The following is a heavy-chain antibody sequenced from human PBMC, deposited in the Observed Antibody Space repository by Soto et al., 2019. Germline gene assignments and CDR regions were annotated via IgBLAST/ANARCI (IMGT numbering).Heavy chain of an antibody. D-gene: IGHD4-4*01. J-gene: IGHJ6*03. CDR3: AKRAPTESYSNYYDYSYYMDV. V-gene: IGHV3-23*01. CDR2: ISGSGGST. CDR1: GFTFSSYA. Sequence: PGGSLRLSCAASGFTFSSYAMSWVRQAPGKGLEWVSAISGSGGSTYYADSVKGRFTISRDNSKNTLYLQMNSLRAEDTAVYYCAKRAPTESYSNYYDYSYYMDVWGKGTTVTSP.